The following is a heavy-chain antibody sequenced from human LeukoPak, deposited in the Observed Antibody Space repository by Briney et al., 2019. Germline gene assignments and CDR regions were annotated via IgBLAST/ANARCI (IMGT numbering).Heavy chain of an antibody. V-gene: IGHV3-23*01. CDR2: ISGSGGST. D-gene: IGHD1-14*01. J-gene: IGHJ4*02. CDR1: GFTFSSYA. Sequence: GGSLRLSCAASGFTFSSYAMSWVRQAPGRGLEWVSAISGSGGSTYYADSVKGRFTISRDNSKNTLYLQMNSLRAEDTAVYYCAKNRLMLDYFDYWGQGTLVTVSS. CDR3: AKNRLMLDYFDY.